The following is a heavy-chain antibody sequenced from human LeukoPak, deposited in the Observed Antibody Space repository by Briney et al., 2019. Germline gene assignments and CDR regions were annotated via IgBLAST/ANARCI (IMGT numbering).Heavy chain of an antibody. CDR1: GGSISSGTYY. Sequence: SETLSLTCIVSGGSISSGTYYWGWIRQPPGKGLEWIGSIYYSGSTYYNPSLKSRVTISVDTSKNQFSLKLSSVTAADTAVYYCARCDDYGDYEVIWGQGTMVTVSS. CDR2: IYYSGST. CDR3: ARCDDYGDYEVI. D-gene: IGHD4-17*01. V-gene: IGHV4-39*01. J-gene: IGHJ3*02.